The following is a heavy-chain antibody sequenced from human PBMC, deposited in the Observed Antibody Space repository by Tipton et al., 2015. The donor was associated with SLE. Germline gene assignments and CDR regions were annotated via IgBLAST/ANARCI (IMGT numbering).Heavy chain of an antibody. Sequence: TLSLTCTVSGGSISSSSYYWGWIRQPPGKGLEWIGSIYYSGSTYYNPSLKSRVTISVDTFKNQFSLKLSSVTAADTAVYYCASPVDSSGSYILSFDYWGQGTLVNVSS. CDR2: IYYSGST. V-gene: IGHV4-39*01. J-gene: IGHJ4*02. CDR1: GGSISSSSYY. CDR3: ASPVDSSGSYILSFDY. D-gene: IGHD3-10*01.